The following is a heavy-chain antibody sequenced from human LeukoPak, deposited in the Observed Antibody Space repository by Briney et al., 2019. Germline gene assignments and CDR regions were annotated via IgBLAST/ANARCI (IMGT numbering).Heavy chain of an antibody. V-gene: IGHV3-7*01. Sequence: GGSLRLSCAASGFTFGTYWMSWVRQAPGKGLEWVANIKQDGSDKYYVDSVKGRFTISRDNAKHSLYLQMNNLRAEDTAVYYCARDFWSSASDYWGQGILVTVSS. CDR1: GFTFGTYW. CDR3: ARDFWSSASDY. CDR2: IKQDGSDK. D-gene: IGHD2-8*02. J-gene: IGHJ4*02.